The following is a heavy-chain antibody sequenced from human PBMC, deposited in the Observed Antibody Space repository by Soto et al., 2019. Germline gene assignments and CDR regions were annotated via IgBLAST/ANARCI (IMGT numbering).Heavy chain of an antibody. CDR1: GFTFSSYW. CDR3: AREEEKYDFWSGTYYYYYMDV. Sequence: GGSLRLSCAASGFTFSSYWMSWVRQAPGKGLEWVANIKQDGSEKYYVDSVKGRFTISRDNAKNSLYLQMNSLRAEDTAVYYCAREEEKYDFWSGTYYYYYMDVWGKGTTVTV. CDR2: IKQDGSEK. V-gene: IGHV3-7*01. J-gene: IGHJ6*03. D-gene: IGHD3-3*01.